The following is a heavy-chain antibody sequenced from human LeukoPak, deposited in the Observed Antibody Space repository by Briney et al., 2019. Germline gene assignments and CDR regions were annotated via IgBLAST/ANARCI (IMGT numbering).Heavy chain of an antibody. J-gene: IGHJ3*02. Sequence: PGGSLRLSCAASGFTFSSYEMSWVRQAAGKGREWVSYISSSGSTIYYADSVKGRFTISRDNAKNSLYLQMNSLRAEDTAVYYCASGGISGSYYGTETDAFDIWGQGTMVTVSS. CDR2: ISSSGSTI. D-gene: IGHD1-26*01. V-gene: IGHV3-48*03. CDR1: GFTFSSYE. CDR3: ASGGISGSYYGTETDAFDI.